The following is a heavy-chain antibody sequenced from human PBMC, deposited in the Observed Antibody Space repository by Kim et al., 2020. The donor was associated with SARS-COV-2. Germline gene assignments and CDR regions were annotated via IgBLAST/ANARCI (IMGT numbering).Heavy chain of an antibody. CDR3: ARAIKLGSNRGLAF. D-gene: IGHD3-10*01. Sequence: ASVKVSCQASGYKFATYGITWVRQAPGQGLEWMGWISTDSGETKYAQHLQGRVTMSRDTSTTTAFMELRSLRSGDTAVYYCARAIKLGSNRGLAFWGQGTLVTVS. CDR1: GYKFATYG. V-gene: IGHV1-18*01. J-gene: IGHJ4*02. CDR2: ISTDSGET.